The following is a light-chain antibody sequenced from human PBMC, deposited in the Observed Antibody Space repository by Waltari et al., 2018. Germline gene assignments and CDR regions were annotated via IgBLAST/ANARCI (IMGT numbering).Light chain of an antibody. Sequence: DIQMTQSPSSLSASVGDRVTIPCRASQSISSYLNWYQQKPGKAPKLLIYAASSLQSGVPSRFSGSGSGTDFTLTISSLQPEDFATYYCQQSYSISWTFGQGTKVEIK. CDR1: QSISSY. J-gene: IGKJ1*01. V-gene: IGKV1-39*01. CDR2: AAS. CDR3: QQSYSISWT.